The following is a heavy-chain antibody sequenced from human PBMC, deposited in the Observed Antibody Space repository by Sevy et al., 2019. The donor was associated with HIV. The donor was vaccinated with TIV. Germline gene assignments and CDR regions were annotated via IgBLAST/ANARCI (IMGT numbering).Heavy chain of an antibody. CDR3: ARDLTVMAAPHPGAAYGMDV. V-gene: IGHV4-59*01. J-gene: IGHJ6*02. D-gene: IGHD5-18*01. CDR2: IYYSGST. Sequence: SETLSRTCTVSGGSISSYYWSWIRQPPGKGLEGIGYIYYSGSTNYNPSLKSRVTISVDTSKNQFSLKLSSVTAADTAVYYCARDLTVMAAPHPGAAYGMDVWGQGTTVTVSS. CDR1: GGSISSYY.